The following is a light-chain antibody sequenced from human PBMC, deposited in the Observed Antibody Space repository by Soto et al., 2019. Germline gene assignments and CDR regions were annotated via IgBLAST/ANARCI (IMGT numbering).Light chain of an antibody. CDR2: GTS. J-gene: IGKJ1*01. CDR3: HQFGSSPPRT. V-gene: IGKV3-20*01. Sequence: EIVLTQSPGTLSLSPGERATLSCRASQSVTSSSLAWYQQKSGQAPRLLIYGTSSRATGIPDRFSGSGSGTEFTLTISRLEPEDFVVYYCHQFGSSPPRTFGQGTKVEIK. CDR1: QSVTSSS.